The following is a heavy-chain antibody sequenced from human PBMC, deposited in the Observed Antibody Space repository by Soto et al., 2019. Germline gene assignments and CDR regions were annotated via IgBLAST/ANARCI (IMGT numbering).Heavy chain of an antibody. J-gene: IGHJ4*02. CDR2: IWYDGRNT. V-gene: IGHV3-33*01. CDR1: GFTFGSYG. CDR3: ARDDCSSPSCFGY. D-gene: IGHD2-2*01. Sequence: VQLVESGGGVVQPGRSLRLSCVASGFTFGSYGMHWVRQAPGKGLEWLAGIWYDGRNTHYADSVKGRFTISRDNSKNTLYLQMNSLRAEDTAVYHCARDDCSSPSCFGYWGQGTLVTVSS.